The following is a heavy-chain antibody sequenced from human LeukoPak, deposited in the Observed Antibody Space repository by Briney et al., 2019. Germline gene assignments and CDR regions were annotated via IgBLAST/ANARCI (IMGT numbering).Heavy chain of an antibody. D-gene: IGHD6-13*01. V-gene: IGHV3-30*18. J-gene: IGHJ4*02. CDR1: GFTFSSYG. CDR3: AKDRGSWYLDY. Sequence: PGGSLRLSCAASGFTFSSYGMHWVRQAPGKGLEWVAVISYGGSNKYYADSVKGRFTISRDNSKNTLYLQMNSLRAEDTAVYYCAKDRGSWYLDYWGQGTLVTVSS. CDR2: ISYGGSNK.